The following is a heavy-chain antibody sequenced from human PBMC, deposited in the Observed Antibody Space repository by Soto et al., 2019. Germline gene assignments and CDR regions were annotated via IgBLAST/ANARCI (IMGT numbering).Heavy chain of an antibody. CDR2: ISGSGGSK. Sequence: EVQLSEAGGGLVQPGGSLRLSCAASRFTFSSYARSWVRQAPGKGLEWVSSISGSGGSKYYADSAKGRFTISRDNSKNTLYLQLNTLGVEDTAVYYCAKDQCLEISCYLFDCWGQGSMVTVSS. J-gene: IGHJ4*02. V-gene: IGHV3-23*01. D-gene: IGHD2-2*01. CDR1: RFTFSSYA. CDR3: AKDQCLEISCYLFDC.